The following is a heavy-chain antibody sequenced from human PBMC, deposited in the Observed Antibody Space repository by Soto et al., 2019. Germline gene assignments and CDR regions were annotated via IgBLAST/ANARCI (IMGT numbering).Heavy chain of an antibody. CDR1: GFTFSSYA. D-gene: IGHD2-2*01. J-gene: IGHJ6*02. CDR3: ARTQRGYCSSTSCLDYGMDV. CDR2: ISGSGGST. V-gene: IGHV3-23*01. Sequence: PGGSLRLSCAASGFTFSSYAMSWVRQAPGKGLEWVSAISGSGGSTYYADSVKGRFTISRDNSKNTLYLQMNSLRAEDTAVYYCARTQRGYCSSTSCLDYGMDVWGQGTTVTVS.